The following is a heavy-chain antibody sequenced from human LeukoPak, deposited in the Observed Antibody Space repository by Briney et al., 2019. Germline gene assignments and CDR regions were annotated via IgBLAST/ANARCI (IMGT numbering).Heavy chain of an antibody. J-gene: IGHJ4*02. V-gene: IGHV3-23*01. Sequence: GGSLRLSCAASGFAFSSYAMSWVRQAPGKGLEWVSAISGSGGSTYYADSVKGRFTISRDNSKNTLYLQMNSLRAEDTAVYYCAKPTYSSGWLFDYWGQGTLVTVSS. CDR3: AKPTYSSGWLFDY. CDR1: GFAFSSYA. D-gene: IGHD6-19*01. CDR2: ISGSGGST.